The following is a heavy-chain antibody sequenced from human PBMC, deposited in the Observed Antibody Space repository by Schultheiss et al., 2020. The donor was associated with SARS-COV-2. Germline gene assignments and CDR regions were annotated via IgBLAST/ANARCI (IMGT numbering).Heavy chain of an antibody. CDR2: ISVFNGNT. D-gene: IGHD1-26*01. CDR3: ARGPAGDSGSYYVWFDP. Sequence: ASVKVSCKASGYTLSSYGISWVRQAPGQGFEWMGWISVFNGNTKYAQKLQGRVTMTTDTSTSTAYMELRSLRSEDTAVYYCARGPAGDSGSYYVWFDPWGQGTLVTVSS. CDR1: GYTLSSYG. V-gene: IGHV1-18*01. J-gene: IGHJ5*02.